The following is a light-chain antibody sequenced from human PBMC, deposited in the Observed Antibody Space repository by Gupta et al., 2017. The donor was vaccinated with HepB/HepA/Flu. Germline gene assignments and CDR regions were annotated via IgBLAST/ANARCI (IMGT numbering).Light chain of an antibody. V-gene: IGLV2-11*01. CDR3: CSYAGTYWV. CDR1: SSDVGGYNY. CDR2: DVT. Sequence: QSALTQPRSVSGSPGQSVTISCTGTSSDVGGYNYVSWYQQHPGKAPKLMIYDVTKRPSGVPDRFSGSKSGNTASLTISGLQAEDVADYYCCSYAGTYWVFGGGTKLTVL. J-gene: IGLJ3*02.